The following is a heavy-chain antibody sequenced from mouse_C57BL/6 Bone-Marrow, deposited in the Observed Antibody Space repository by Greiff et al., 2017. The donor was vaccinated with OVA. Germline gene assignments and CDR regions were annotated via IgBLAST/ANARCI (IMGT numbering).Heavy chain of an antibody. Sequence: QVQLQQSGAELARPGASVKLSCKASGYTFTSYGISWVKQRTGQGLEWIGEIYPRSGNTYYNEKFKGKATLTAAKSSSTAYMELRSLTSEDSAVYFCAREGGYYGSPFAYWGQGTLVTVSA. J-gene: IGHJ3*01. CDR2: IYPRSGNT. V-gene: IGHV1-81*01. CDR3: AREGGYYGSPFAY. D-gene: IGHD1-1*01. CDR1: GYTFTSYG.